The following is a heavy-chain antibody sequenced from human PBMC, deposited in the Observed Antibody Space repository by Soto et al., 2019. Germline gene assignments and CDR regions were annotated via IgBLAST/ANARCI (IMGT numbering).Heavy chain of an antibody. CDR3: VKDHCGGDCYSNPYFDY. J-gene: IGHJ4*02. D-gene: IGHD2-21*02. V-gene: IGHV3-33*06. CDR1: GFTFSTYG. Sequence: QVQLVESGGGMVQPGRSLRLSCAASGFTFSTYGILWVRQAPGKGLEWLAVIWYDGSKKYYADSVQGRFTISRDNSKNTGYLQMNSLRAEDTAVYYCVKDHCGGDCYSNPYFDYWGQGTLVTVSS. CDR2: IWYDGSKK.